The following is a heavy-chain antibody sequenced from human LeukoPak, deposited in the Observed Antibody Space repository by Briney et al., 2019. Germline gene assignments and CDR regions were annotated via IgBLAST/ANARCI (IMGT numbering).Heavy chain of an antibody. CDR1: GYTFTSNW. J-gene: IGHJ1*01. Sequence: PGESLKISCKGSGYTFTSNWIAWVRQRPGKGLEWMGIIFPADSDTTYSPSFQGQVTISADKSISTAYLQWSSLKASDTAMYFCARLSSSGADSWGQGTLVTVSS. CDR3: ARLSSSGADS. V-gene: IGHV5-51*01. D-gene: IGHD6-6*01. CDR2: IFPADSDT.